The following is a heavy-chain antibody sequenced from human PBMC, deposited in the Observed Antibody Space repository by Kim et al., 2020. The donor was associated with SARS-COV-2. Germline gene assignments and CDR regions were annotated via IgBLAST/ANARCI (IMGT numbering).Heavy chain of an antibody. J-gene: IGHJ3*02. Sequence: SETLSLTCTVSGGSISSYYWSWIRHPPGKGLEWIGYIYYSGSTNYNPSLKSRVTISVDTSKNQFSLKLSSVTAADTAVYYCAAVQNDYGDYVDSPGAFDIWGQGTMVTVSS. D-gene: IGHD4-17*01. CDR3: AAVQNDYGDYVDSPGAFDI. CDR1: GGSISSYY. V-gene: IGHV4-59*13. CDR2: IYYSGST.